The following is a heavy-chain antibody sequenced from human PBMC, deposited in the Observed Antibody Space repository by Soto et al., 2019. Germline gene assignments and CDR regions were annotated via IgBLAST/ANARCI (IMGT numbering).Heavy chain of an antibody. D-gene: IGHD3-10*01. J-gene: IGHJ4*02. V-gene: IGHV4-30-4*01. CDR2: IYYSGST. CDR3: ARAPEEVLWFGESPYYFDY. CDR1: GGSISSGDYY. Sequence: PSETLSLTCTVSGGSISSGDYYWSCIRQPPGKGLEWIGYIYYSGSTYYNPSLKSRVNISADTSNNQFSLKLSSVTAADTAVYYCARAPEEVLWFGESPYYFDYWGQGTLVTVSS.